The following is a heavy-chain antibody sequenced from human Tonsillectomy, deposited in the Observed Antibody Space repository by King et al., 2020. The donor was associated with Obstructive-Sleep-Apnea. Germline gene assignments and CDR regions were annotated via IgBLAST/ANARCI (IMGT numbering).Heavy chain of an antibody. Sequence: QLQESGPGLVKPSETLSLTCTVSGGSISCYSWSWIRQPPGKGLEWIGYIYYSGSTNYNPSLKSRVSISVDTSKNQFSLKLSSVTAADTAVYYCARISTRKSGFPLDYWGQGTLVTVSS. CDR3: ARISTRKSGFPLDY. D-gene: IGHD3-22*01. V-gene: IGHV4-59*08. J-gene: IGHJ4*02. CDR1: GGSISCYS. CDR2: IYYSGST.